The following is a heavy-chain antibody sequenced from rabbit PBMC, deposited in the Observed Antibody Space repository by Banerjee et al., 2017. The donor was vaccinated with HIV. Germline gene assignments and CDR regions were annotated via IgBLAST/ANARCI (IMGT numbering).Heavy chain of an antibody. Sequence: QEQLEESGGDLVKPEGSLTLTCTASGFSFSSSYWICWVRQAPGKGLEWIACIDAGSKGSTYYASWAKGRFTISKTSSTTVTLQMTSLTAADMATYFCARDLAGVIGWNFNLWGPGT. J-gene: IGHJ4*01. CDR1: GFSFSSSYW. V-gene: IGHV1S45*01. CDR2: IDAGSKGST. CDR3: ARDLAGVIGWNFNL. D-gene: IGHD4-1*01.